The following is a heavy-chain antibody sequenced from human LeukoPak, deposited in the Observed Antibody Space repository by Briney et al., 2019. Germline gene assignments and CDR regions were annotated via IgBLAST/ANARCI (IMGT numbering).Heavy chain of an antibody. J-gene: IGHJ4*02. Sequence: PSETLSLTCTVSGGSISSGGYYWSWIRQPPGKGLEWIGYIYHSGSTYYNPSLKSRVTISVDRSKNQFSLKLSSVTAADTAVYYCARDGLVGRWLHPTLYWGQGTLVTVSS. CDR1: GGSISSGGYY. CDR2: IYHSGST. V-gene: IGHV4-30-2*01. CDR3: ARDGLVGRWLHPTLY. D-gene: IGHD5-24*01.